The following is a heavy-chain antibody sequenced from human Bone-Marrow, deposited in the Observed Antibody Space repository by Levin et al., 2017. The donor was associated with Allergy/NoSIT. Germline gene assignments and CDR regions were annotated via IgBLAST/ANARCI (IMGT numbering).Heavy chain of an antibody. CDR1: GFIFNREG. Sequence: GGSLRLSCLTSGFIFNREGMHWVRQAPGKGLEWVALISFDGSKKYYGDTVKGRFIISRDNSKNTLFLQMDNLRAEETAVYYCATVSFLLASWGQGALVTVSS. V-gene: IGHV3-30*02. CDR2: ISFDGSKK. J-gene: IGHJ5*02. CDR3: ATVSFLLAS. D-gene: IGHD3-3*01.